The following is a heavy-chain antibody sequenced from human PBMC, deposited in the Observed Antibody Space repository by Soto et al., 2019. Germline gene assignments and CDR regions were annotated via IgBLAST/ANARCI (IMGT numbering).Heavy chain of an antibody. CDR1: GGTFSSYT. CDR2: IIPILGIA. J-gene: IGHJ3*02. D-gene: IGHD2-15*01. Sequence: QVQLVQSGAEVKKPGSSVKVSCKASGGTFSSYTISWVRQAPGQGLEWMGRIIPILGIANYAQKFQGRVTITADKSTSRAYMELSSLRSEDTAVYYCVRRYCSGGSCYSGDAFDIWGQGTMVTVSS. V-gene: IGHV1-69*02. CDR3: VRRYCSGGSCYSGDAFDI.